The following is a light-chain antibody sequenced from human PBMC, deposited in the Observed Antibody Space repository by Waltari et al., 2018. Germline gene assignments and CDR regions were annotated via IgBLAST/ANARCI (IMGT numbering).Light chain of an antibody. J-gene: IGKJ4*01. CDR1: QSVTSIS. V-gene: IGKV3-20*01. CDR2: STS. CDR3: QQYDGSAVT. Sequence: IVLTQSPDTLSLSPGERATLSCRASQSVTSISLSWYQQQPGQSPRLLIYSTSSRATDFSDRFSGSGSGTDFTLTINRLEPEDSAVYHCQQYDGSAVTFGGGTRVEIK.